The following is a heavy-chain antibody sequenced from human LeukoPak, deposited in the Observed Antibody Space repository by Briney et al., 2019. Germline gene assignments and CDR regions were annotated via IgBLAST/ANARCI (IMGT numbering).Heavy chain of an antibody. CDR1: GFTFSDYY. J-gene: IGHJ4*02. CDR2: ISSSGGTI. Sequence: PGGSLRLSCAASGFTFSDYYMSWIRQAPGKGLEWVSYISSSGGTIYYADSVKGRFTISRDNAKNSLYLQMNSLRAEDTAVYYCARVPSGSYYLYFDYWGQGTLVTVSS. D-gene: IGHD1-26*01. CDR3: ARVPSGSYYLYFDY. V-gene: IGHV3-11*01.